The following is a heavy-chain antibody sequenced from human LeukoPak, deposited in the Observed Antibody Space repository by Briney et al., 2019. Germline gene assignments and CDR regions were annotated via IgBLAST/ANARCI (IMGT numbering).Heavy chain of an antibody. Sequence: GGSLRLSCAASGFTFSSHLMHWVRQAPGKGLVWVSRINSDGSSTNYADSVKGRFTISRDNAKNTLYLQMNNLRAEDTAVYHCARAKPADFDLWGRGTLVTVSS. CDR3: ARAKPADFDL. V-gene: IGHV3-74*01. CDR2: INSDGSST. CDR1: GFTFSSHL. J-gene: IGHJ2*01.